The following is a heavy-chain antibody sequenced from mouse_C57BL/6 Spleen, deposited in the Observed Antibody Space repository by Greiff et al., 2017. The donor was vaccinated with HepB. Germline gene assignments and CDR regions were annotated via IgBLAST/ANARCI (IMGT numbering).Heavy chain of an antibody. Sequence: EVQLQESEGGLVQPGSSMKLSCTASGFTFSDYYMAWVRQVPEKGLEWVANINYDGSSTYYLDSLKSRFIISRDNAKNILYLQMSSLKSEDTATYYCARDSPGTDYFDYWGQGTTLTVSS. V-gene: IGHV5-16*01. J-gene: IGHJ2*01. CDR1: GFTFSDYY. CDR3: ARDSPGTDYFDY. D-gene: IGHD3-3*01. CDR2: INYDGSST.